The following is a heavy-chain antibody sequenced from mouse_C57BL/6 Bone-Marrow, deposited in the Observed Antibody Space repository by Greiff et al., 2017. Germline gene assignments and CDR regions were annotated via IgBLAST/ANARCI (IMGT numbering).Heavy chain of an antibody. Sequence: EVKLQESGPVLVKPGASVKMSCKASGYTFPDYYMNWVKQSHGKSLEWIGVINPYNGGTSYNQKFKGKATLTVDKSSSTAYMELNSLTSEDSAVYYCARESITTVPWGQGTTLTVSS. CDR1: GYTFPDYY. J-gene: IGHJ2*01. V-gene: IGHV1-19*01. CDR3: ARESITTVP. CDR2: INPYNGGT. D-gene: IGHD1-1*01.